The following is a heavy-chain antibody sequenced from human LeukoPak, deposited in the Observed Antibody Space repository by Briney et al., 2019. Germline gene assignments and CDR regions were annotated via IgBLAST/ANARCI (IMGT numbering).Heavy chain of an antibody. CDR3: ARGSGLWFGLYHFDY. CDR1: GGSFSGYY. D-gene: IGHD3-10*01. CDR2: INHSGST. Sequence: SETLSLTCAVYGGSFSGYYWSWIRQPPGKGLEWIGEINHSGSTNYNPSLKSRVTISVDTSKNQFSLKLSSVTAADTAVYYCARGSGLWFGLYHFDYWGQGTLVTVSS. J-gene: IGHJ4*02. V-gene: IGHV4-34*01.